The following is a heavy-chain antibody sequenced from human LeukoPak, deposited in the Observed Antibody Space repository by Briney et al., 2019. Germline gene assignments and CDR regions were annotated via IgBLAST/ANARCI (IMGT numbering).Heavy chain of an antibody. D-gene: IGHD3-16*01. CDR3: ARHYGP. J-gene: IGHJ5*02. Sequence: PSETLSLTCAVSGGSINSSNWWSWVCQPPGKGLEWIGEIHYSGSTNYNPSLKSRVTMPVDESKNQFSLKLNSVTAADTAVYYCARHYGPWGQGTLVTVSS. CDR2: IHYSGST. V-gene: IGHV4-4*02. CDR1: GGSINSSNW.